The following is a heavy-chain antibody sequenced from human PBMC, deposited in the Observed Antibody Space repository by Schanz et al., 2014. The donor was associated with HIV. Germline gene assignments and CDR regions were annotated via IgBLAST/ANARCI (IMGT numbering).Heavy chain of an antibody. CDR2: MYHSGST. CDR3: ARESGSGSYSFPDY. Sequence: QVQLQESGPRLVKPSETLSLTCTVSGGSISSGGYFWSWIRQHPGKGLEWIGYMYHSGSTFYNPSLKSRVAISVNTSKNQFSLTLTSVTSADTAVYYCARESGSGSYSFPDYWGQGALVIVSS. V-gene: IGHV4-31*03. D-gene: IGHD3-10*01. CDR1: GGSISSGGYF. J-gene: IGHJ4*02.